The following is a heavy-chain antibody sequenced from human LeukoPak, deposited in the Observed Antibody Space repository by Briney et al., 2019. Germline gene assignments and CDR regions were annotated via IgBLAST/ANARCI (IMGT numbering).Heavy chain of an antibody. D-gene: IGHD2-2*01. CDR3: ARSSPGIVVVPAAIRR. CDR2: ISSSGSTI. J-gene: IGHJ4*02. CDR1: GFTFSDYY. Sequence: GGSLRLSCAASGFTFSDYYMSWLRQAPGKGLEWVSYISSSGSTIYYADSVKGRFTISRDNAKNSLYLQMNSLRAEDTAVYYCARSSPGIVVVPAAIRRWGQGTLVTVSS. V-gene: IGHV3-11*01.